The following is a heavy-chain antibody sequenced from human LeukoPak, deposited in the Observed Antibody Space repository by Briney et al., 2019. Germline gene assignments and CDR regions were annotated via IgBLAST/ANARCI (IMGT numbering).Heavy chain of an antibody. CDR3: AREYCSGGSCYATDY. CDR1: GFTFSSYW. CDR2: ISSSSSYI. J-gene: IGHJ4*02. V-gene: IGHV3-21*01. D-gene: IGHD2-15*01. Sequence: GGSLRLSCAASGFTFSSYWMDWVRQAPGKGLEWVSSISSSSSYIYYADSVKGRFTISRDNAKNSLYLQMNSLRAEDTAVYYCAREYCSGGSCYATDYWGQGTLVAVSS.